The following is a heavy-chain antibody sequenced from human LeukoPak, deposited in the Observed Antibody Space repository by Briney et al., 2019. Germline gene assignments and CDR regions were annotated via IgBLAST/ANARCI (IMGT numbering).Heavy chain of an antibody. CDR2: IYHSGST. Sequence: SETLSLTCTVSGGSISSYYWSWIRQPPGKGLEWIGYIYHSGSTYYNPSLKSRVTISVDRSKNQFSLKLSSVTAADTAVYYCAREAPYYYDSSGSFDYWGQGTLVTVSS. V-gene: IGHV4-59*12. CDR1: GGSISSYY. J-gene: IGHJ4*02. D-gene: IGHD3-22*01. CDR3: AREAPYYYDSSGSFDY.